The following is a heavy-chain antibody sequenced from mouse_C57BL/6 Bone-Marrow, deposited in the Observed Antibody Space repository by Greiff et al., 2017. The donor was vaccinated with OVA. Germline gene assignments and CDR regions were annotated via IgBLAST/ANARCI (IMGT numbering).Heavy chain of an antibody. CDR2: IDPETGGT. J-gene: IGHJ3*01. CDR3: TRGIYYSNCPFAY. Sequence: QVQLQQSGAELVRPGASVTLSCKASGYTFTDYEMHWVKQTPVHGLEWIGAIDPETGGTAYNQKFKGKAILTADKSSSTAYMELRSLTSEDSAVYYCTRGIYYSNCPFAYWGQGTLVTVSA. V-gene: IGHV1-15*01. CDR1: GYTFTDYE. D-gene: IGHD2-5*01.